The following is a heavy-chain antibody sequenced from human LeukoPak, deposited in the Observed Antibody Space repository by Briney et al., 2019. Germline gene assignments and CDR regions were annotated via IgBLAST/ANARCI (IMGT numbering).Heavy chain of an antibody. CDR1: GFTFSSYA. CDR2: ISGSGGST. J-gene: IGHJ3*02. V-gene: IGHV3-23*01. Sequence: PGASLRLSCAASGFTFSSYAMSWVRQAPGKGLEWVSAISGSGGSTYYADSVKGRFTISRDNSQNTLYLQMNSLRAEDTAVYYCAKEILYYYGSGSYSSSAFDIWGQGTMVTVSS. D-gene: IGHD3-10*01. CDR3: AKEILYYYGSGSYSSSAFDI.